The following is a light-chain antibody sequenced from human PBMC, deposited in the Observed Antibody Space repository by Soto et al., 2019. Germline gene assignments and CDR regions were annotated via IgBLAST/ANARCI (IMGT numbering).Light chain of an antibody. V-gene: IGKV3-11*01. Sequence: EIVVTQSPATLSLSPGERATLSCRASQSVSSYLAWYQQKPGQAPRLLIYGASNRATGVPDRFSGSGSGTDFTLSTSSLEPEDFAVYYCQQRSDWRYTFGQGTKLEI. CDR1: QSVSSY. CDR3: QQRSDWRYT. CDR2: GAS. J-gene: IGKJ2*01.